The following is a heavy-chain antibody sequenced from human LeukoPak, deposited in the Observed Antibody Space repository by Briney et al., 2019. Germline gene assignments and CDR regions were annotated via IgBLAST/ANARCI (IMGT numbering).Heavy chain of an antibody. D-gene: IGHD2/OR15-2a*01. V-gene: IGHV3-30*03. CDR1: GFTFSSYG. CDR2: ISYDGSNK. J-gene: IGHJ4*02. Sequence: GRSLRLSCAASGFTFSSYGMHWVRQAPGKGLEWVAVISYDGSNKYYADSVKGRFTISRDNSKNTLYLQMNSLRAEDTAVYYCTTSHYFINPNYWGQGTLVTVSS. CDR3: TTSHYFINPNY.